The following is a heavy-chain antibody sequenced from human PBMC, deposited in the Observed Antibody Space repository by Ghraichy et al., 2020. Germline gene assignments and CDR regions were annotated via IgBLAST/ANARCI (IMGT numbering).Heavy chain of an antibody. V-gene: IGHV4-30-2*01. D-gene: IGHD1-26*01. CDR1: GGSFARSGHS. CDR2: IYHSGST. CDR3: AVTPPPGRTHYGLDV. Sequence: SETLSLTCAVSGGSFARSGHSLTWIRQAPGKGLEWLGCIYHSGSTYYNPSLKSRVAISVDRSKNQISLKVSSVTAADTAVYYCAVTPPPGRTHYGLDVWGQGTTVTVSS. J-gene: IGHJ6*02.